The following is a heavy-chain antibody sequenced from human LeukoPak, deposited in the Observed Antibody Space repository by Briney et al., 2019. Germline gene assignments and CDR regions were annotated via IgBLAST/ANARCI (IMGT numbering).Heavy chain of an antibody. CDR2: ISAYNGNT. CDR3: ARSIDPQIFGVVIPDFDY. D-gene: IGHD3-3*01. CDR1: GYTFTSYG. Sequence: ASVKVSCKASGYTFTSYGISWVRQAPGQGLEWMGWISAYNGNTNYAQKLQGRVTMTTDTSTSTAYMELRSLRSDDTAVYYCARSIDPQIFGVVIPDFDYWGQGTLVTVSS. V-gene: IGHV1-18*01. J-gene: IGHJ4*02.